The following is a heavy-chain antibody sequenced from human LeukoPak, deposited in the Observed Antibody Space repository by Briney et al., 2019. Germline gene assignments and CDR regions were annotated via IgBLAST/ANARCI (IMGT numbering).Heavy chain of an antibody. Sequence: ASVKVSCKASGYTFTSYAMHWVRQAPGQRLEWMGWINAGNGNTKYSQKFQGRVTITRGTSASTAYMELSSLRSEDTAVYYCARGHVVVPAALDYWGQGTLVTVSS. CDR1: GYTFTSYA. D-gene: IGHD2-2*01. CDR2: INAGNGNT. CDR3: ARGHVVVPAALDY. V-gene: IGHV1-3*01. J-gene: IGHJ4*02.